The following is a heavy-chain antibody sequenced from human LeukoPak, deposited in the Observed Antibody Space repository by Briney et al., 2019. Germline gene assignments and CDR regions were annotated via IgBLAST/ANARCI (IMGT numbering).Heavy chain of an antibody. CDR2: INSDGRST. Sequence: PGGSLRLLCAASGFTFSNYWMHWVRQAPGKGLVGVSRINSDGRSTNYADSVKGRFTISRDNAKNSLYLQMNSLRAEDTAVYYCARGITYYYDSSGTLHIDYWGQGTLVTVSS. V-gene: IGHV3-74*01. CDR3: ARGITYYYDSSGTLHIDY. J-gene: IGHJ4*02. CDR1: GFTFSNYW. D-gene: IGHD3-22*01.